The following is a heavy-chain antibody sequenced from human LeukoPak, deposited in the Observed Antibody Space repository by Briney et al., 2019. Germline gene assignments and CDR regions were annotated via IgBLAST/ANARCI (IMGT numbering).Heavy chain of an antibody. CDR1: GGSVRSGSYY. CDR2: IYYSGTT. CDR3: ARSGSYYHFDY. D-gene: IGHD3-10*01. J-gene: IGHJ4*02. V-gene: IGHV4-61*01. Sequence: SETLSLTCTVSGGSVRSGSYYWIWIRQPPGKGLEWIGYIYYSGTTNYSPSLKSRITISIDTSKNQFSLKLSSVTAADTAVYYCARSGSYYHFDYWGQGTLVTVSS.